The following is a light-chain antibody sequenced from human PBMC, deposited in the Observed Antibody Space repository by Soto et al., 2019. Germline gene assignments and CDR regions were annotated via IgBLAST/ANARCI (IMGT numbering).Light chain of an antibody. V-gene: IGLV2-8*01. CDR3: SSYGGYNNVV. Sequence: QSVLTQPPSASGSPGQSVTISCTGTSGDVGGYDYVSWFQQHPGKAPKLIIHEVNQRPSGVPDRFSGSKSGSTASLTVSGLQAEDEATYYCSSYGGYNNVVFGTGTKVTVL. CDR2: EVN. J-gene: IGLJ1*01. CDR1: SGDVGGYDY.